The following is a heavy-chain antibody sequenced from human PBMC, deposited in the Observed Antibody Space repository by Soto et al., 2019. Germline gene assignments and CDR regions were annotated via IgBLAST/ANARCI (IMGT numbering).Heavy chain of an antibody. Sequence: PSVKVSCKASVGTFSSYAISWVRQAPGQGLEWMGGIIPIFGTANYAQKFQGRVTITADESTSTAYMELSSLRSEDTAVYYCARVTSPLVASWGQGTLVTVSS. J-gene: IGHJ4*02. CDR3: ARVTSPLVAS. D-gene: IGHD5-12*01. V-gene: IGHV1-69*13. CDR2: IIPIFGTA. CDR1: VGTFSSYA.